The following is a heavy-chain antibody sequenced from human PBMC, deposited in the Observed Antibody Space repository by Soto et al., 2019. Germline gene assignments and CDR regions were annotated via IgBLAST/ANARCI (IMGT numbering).Heavy chain of an antibody. Sequence: SETLSLTCAVPGGSTGSGGNSWSWIRQPPGKGLEWIGYIYHSGSTYYNPSLKSRVTISVDRSKNQFSLKLSSVTAADTAVYYCARGPPNSIWGQGTLVTVSS. CDR1: GGSTGSGGNS. V-gene: IGHV4-30-2*01. D-gene: IGHD3-22*01. J-gene: IGHJ4*02. CDR3: ARGPPNSI. CDR2: IYHSGST.